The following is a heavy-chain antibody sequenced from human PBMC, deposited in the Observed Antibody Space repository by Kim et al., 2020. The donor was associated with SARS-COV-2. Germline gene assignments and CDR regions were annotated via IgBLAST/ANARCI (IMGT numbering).Heavy chain of an antibody. J-gene: IGHJ5*02. V-gene: IGHV4-39*07. CDR2: GGT. Sequence: GGTYYNPSLKSRVTISVDTSKNQFSRKLSSVTAADTAVYYCARATTRFDPWGQGTLVTVSS. CDR3: ARATTRFDP. D-gene: IGHD4-17*01.